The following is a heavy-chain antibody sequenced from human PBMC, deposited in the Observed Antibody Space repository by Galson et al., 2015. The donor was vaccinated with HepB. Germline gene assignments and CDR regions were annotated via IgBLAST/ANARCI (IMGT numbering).Heavy chain of an antibody. V-gene: IGHV3-7*04. Sequence: SLRLSCAASGFTLSNHWMTWARQGPGKGLEWVATIKEDGSEKYYVDSVKGRFTISRDNAKNSLYLQMNSLTAEDTAVYYCARGHSGVWGQGTTVTVSS. CDR3: ARGHSGV. D-gene: IGHD3-10*01. CDR2: IKEDGSEK. CDR1: GFTLSNHW. J-gene: IGHJ6*02.